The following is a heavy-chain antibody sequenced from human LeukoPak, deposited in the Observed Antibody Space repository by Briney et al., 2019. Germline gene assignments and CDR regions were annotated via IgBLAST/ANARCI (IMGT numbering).Heavy chain of an antibody. J-gene: IGHJ4*02. CDR2: IKQDGSEK. V-gene: IGHV3-7*01. CDR1: GFTFSSYW. Sequence: GGSLRLSCAASGFTFSSYWMSWVRQAPGKGLEWVANIKQDGSEKYYVDSVKGRFTISRDNAKNPLYLQMRSLRAEDTAVYYCARSHPDWYFDYWGQGTLVTVSS. D-gene: IGHD3-9*01. CDR3: ARSHPDWYFDY.